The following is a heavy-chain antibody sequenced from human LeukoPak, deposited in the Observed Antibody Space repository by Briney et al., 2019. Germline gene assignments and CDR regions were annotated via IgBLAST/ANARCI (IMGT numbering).Heavy chain of an antibody. CDR2: ISAYNGNT. V-gene: IGHV1-18*01. D-gene: IGHD3-3*01. CDR1: GYTFTSYG. J-gene: IGHJ4*02. CDR3: AIYHTIFGVVITSYFDY. Sequence: ASVKVSCKASGYTFTSYGISWVRQAPGQGLEWMGWISAYNGNTNYAQKLQGRVTMTRDTSISTAYMELSRLRSDDTAVYYCAIYHTIFGVVITSYFDYWGQGTLVTVSS.